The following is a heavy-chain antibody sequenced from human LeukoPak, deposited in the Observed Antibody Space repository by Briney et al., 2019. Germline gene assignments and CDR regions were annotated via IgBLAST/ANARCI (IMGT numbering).Heavy chain of an antibody. CDR2: FGGTGDI. CDR1: GFTFSTTA. D-gene: IGHD3-16*01. Sequence: GGSLRLSCAASGFTFSTTAMAWVRQAPGKGLELVSGFGGTGDIHYADSVRGRFTISRDNSKGILYLQMDSLRAEDTAVYYCAKDVLRWAFDYWAREAWSRSPQ. J-gene: IGHJ4*02. CDR3: AKDVLRWAFDY. V-gene: IGHV3-23*01.